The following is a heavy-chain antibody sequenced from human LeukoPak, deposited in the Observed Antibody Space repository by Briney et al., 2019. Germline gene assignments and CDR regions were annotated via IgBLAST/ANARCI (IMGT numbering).Heavy chain of an antibody. V-gene: IGHV3-9*03. CDR1: GFTFDDYA. Sequence: QSGGSLRLSCAASGFTFDDYAMHWVRHAPGKGLEWVSDIYWNRGSMGYADSVKGRFTISRDNTKNSLYLQMNSLRAEDMVLYYCAISCRSSWYGAFYIWGQGTLVTVSS. CDR2: IYWNRGSM. J-gene: IGHJ3*02. D-gene: IGHD6-13*01. CDR3: AISCRSSWYGAFYI.